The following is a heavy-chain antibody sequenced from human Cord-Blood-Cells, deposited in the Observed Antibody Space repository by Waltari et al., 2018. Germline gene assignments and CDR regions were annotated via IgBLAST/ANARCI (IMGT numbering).Heavy chain of an antibody. CDR2: VIPILGIA. CDR3: ARDQRAGGSPRDAFDI. Sequence: QVQLVQSGAEVKKPRSSVKFSCKASGGTFSSYAISWVPQAPGQGIEWMGRVIPILGIANYAQKFQGRVTITADKSTSTAYMELSSLRSEDTAVYYCARDQRAGGSPRDAFDIWGQGTMVTVSS. V-gene: IGHV1-69*09. J-gene: IGHJ3*02. D-gene: IGHD3-16*01. CDR1: GGTFSSYA.